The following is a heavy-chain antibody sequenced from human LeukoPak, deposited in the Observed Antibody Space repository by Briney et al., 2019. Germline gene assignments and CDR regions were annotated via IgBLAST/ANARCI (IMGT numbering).Heavy chain of an antibody. D-gene: IGHD7-27*01. V-gene: IGHV3-74*01. J-gene: IGHJ4*02. CDR1: GFTFSTYS. Sequence: GGSLRLSCAASGFTFSTYSMNWVRQAPGKGLVWVSRIKIDGSVTSYADSVKGRFTISRDNSKNMLYLQMNSLRAEDTAVYYCARVPNGGYYFDYWGQGTLVTVSS. CDR2: IKIDGSVT. CDR3: ARVPNGGYYFDY.